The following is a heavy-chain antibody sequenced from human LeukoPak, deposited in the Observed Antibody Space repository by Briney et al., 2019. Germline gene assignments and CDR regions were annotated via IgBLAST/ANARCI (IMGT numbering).Heavy chain of an antibody. CDR2: INWNGGRT. CDR1: GFTFNDYG. CDR3: ARNFGGGDSSGPYY. D-gene: IGHD3-22*01. V-gene: IGHV3-20*04. J-gene: IGHJ4*02. Sequence: GGPLRLSCAAAGFTFNDYGMSWLRQPPGKGLEWVPGINWNGGRTGYADSMKGRFIISRDNAKNSLYLQVNSLRAEDTALYYCARNFGGGDSSGPYYWGQGTLVTVSS.